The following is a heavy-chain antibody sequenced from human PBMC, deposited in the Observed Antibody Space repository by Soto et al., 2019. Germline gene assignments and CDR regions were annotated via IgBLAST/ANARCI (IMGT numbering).Heavy chain of an antibody. D-gene: IGHD3-22*01. CDR1: GFTFSSYA. CDR2: ISYDGSNK. Sequence: GGSLRLSCEASGFTFSSYAMHWVRQAPGKRLAWVAVISYDGSNKYYADSVKGRFTISRDNSKNTLYLQMNSRRAEDTAVYYCARDSLVRMDYDDSSGYYYPDYWGQGTLVTVSS. V-gene: IGHV3-30-3*01. CDR3: ARDSLVRMDYDDSSGYYYPDY. J-gene: IGHJ4*02.